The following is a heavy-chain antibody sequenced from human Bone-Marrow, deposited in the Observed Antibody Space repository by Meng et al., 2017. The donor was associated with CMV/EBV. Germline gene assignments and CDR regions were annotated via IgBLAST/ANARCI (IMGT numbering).Heavy chain of an antibody. Sequence: SLTCTVSGGSISSSSYYWGWIRQPPGKGLEWIGYIYYRGSTYYNPSLKSRVTISVDTSKNQFSLKLSSVTDADTAVYYCAIRTASSSWSKFDYWGQGTLVTFSS. D-gene: IGHD6-13*01. CDR3: AIRTASSSWSKFDY. V-gene: IGHV4-31*03. CDR1: GGSISSSSYY. J-gene: IGHJ4*02. CDR2: IYYRGST.